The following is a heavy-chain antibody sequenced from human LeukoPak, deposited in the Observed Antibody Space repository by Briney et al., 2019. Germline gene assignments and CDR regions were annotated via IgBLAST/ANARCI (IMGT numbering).Heavy chain of an antibody. CDR2: MNPNSGNT. CDR1: GYTFTSYN. V-gene: IGHV1-8*01. D-gene: IGHD6-13*01. CDR3: ARGHSSSWYSNYYYDYGMDV. J-gene: IGHJ6*02. Sequence: ASVKVSCKGSGYTFTSYNINWVRHATGQGLEWMGWMNPNSGNTGDAQKFQGRVTMTRTTSISTAYMELSSLRSEDTAVYYCARGHSSSWYSNYYYDYGMDVWGQGTTVTVSS.